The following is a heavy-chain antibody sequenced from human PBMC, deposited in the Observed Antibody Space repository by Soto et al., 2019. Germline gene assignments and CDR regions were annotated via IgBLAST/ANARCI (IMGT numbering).Heavy chain of an antibody. V-gene: IGHV4-31*03. CDR3: ARTLIQDYYDSSGYYYWVDY. Sequence: ASETLSLTCTVSGVSISSGGYYWSWICQHPGKGLEWIGYIYYSGSTYYNPSLKSRVTISVDTSKNQFSLKLSSVTAADTAVYYCARTLIQDYYDSSGYYYWVDYWGQGTLVTVSS. CDR1: GVSISSGGYY. CDR2: IYYSGST. J-gene: IGHJ4*02. D-gene: IGHD3-22*01.